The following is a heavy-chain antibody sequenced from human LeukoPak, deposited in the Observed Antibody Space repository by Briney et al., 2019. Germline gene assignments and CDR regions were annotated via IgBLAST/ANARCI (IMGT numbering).Heavy chain of an antibody. D-gene: IGHD2-21*02. Sequence: GESLKISCQGSGYNFTTHWISWVRQMPGKGLEWMGRVHPSDSYTKYSPSFQGHVSISADKSISTAYLQWSSLRASDAAMYYCAGHVDGAGGAWFVVAFDIWGQGTLVTVSS. CDR1: GYNFTTHW. V-gene: IGHV5-10-1*01. CDR3: AGHVDGAGGAWFVVAFDI. CDR2: VHPSDSYT. J-gene: IGHJ3*02.